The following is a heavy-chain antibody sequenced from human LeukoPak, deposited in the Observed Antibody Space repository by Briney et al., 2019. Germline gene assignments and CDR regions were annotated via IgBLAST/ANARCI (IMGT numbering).Heavy chain of an antibody. CDR3: AIYPGIAVADYYFYY. Sequence: GGSLRLSCAASGFSFSRFWMSWVRQAPGKGLEWVANIKQDGSEKYYVDSVKGRFTISRDNAKNSLYLQMNSLRAEDTAVYYCAIYPGIAVADYYFYYWGQGTLVTLSS. CDR1: GFSFSRFW. V-gene: IGHV3-7*01. J-gene: IGHJ4*02. CDR2: IKQDGSEK. D-gene: IGHD6-19*01.